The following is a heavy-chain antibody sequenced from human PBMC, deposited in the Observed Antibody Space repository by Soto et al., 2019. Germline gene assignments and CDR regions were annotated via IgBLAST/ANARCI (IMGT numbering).Heavy chain of an antibody. D-gene: IGHD6-13*01. V-gene: IGHV3-21*01. J-gene: IGHJ4*02. Sequence: EVQLVESGGGLVKPGGSLRLSCAASGFTFSSYSMHWVRQAPGKGLEWVSSISSSSSYIYYADSVKGRFTISRDNAKNSLYLQVNRLRAEDTAVYYCAREGIAAALDYWGQGTMVTVSS. CDR3: AREGIAAALDY. CDR1: GFTFSSYS. CDR2: ISSSSSYI.